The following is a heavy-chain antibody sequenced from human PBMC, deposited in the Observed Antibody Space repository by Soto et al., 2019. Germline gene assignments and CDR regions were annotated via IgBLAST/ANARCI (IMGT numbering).Heavy chain of an antibody. CDR2: ISYDGSNK. Sequence: WGSLRFSCASSGFTFSIYAMPWVRQAPGKGLEWVAVISYDGSNKYYADSVKGRFTISIDNSKNTLYLQMNSLRAEDTAVYYCARGSSSSYLGSEFDYWGQGTLVTVSS. D-gene: IGHD6-6*01. CDR3: ARGSSSSYLGSEFDY. J-gene: IGHJ4*02. V-gene: IGHV3-30-3*01. CDR1: GFTFSIYA.